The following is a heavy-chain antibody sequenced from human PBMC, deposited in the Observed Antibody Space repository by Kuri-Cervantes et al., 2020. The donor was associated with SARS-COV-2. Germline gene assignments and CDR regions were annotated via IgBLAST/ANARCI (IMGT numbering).Heavy chain of an antibody. CDR2: TFYRSKWYN. CDR3: ARDRDLAVGMDV. V-gene: IGHV6-1*01. CDR1: GDSVSSNSAA. D-gene: IGHD6-19*01. Sequence: LRLSCALSGDSVSSNSAAWNWIRQSPSRGLEWLGRTFYRSKWYNDYAVSVKSRITINPDTSKNQFSLQLNSVTPEDMAVYYCARDRDLAVGMDVWGQGTTVTVSS. J-gene: IGHJ6*02.